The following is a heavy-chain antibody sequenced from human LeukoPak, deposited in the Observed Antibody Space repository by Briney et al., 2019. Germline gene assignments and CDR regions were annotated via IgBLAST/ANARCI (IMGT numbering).Heavy chain of an antibody. Sequence: GGSLRLSCAASGFTFSSYSMNWVRQAPGKGLEWVSYISSSSSTIYYADSVKGRFTISRDNAKNSLYLQMNSLRAEDTAVYYCARFDLDMLAAAFDYWGQGTLVTVSS. J-gene: IGHJ4*02. CDR3: ARFDLDMLAAAFDY. V-gene: IGHV3-48*01. CDR1: GFTFSSYS. CDR2: ISSSSSTI. D-gene: IGHD5-12*01.